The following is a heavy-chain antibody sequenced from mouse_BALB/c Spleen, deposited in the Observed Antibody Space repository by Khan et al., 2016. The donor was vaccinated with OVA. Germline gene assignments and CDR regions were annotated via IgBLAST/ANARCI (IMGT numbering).Heavy chain of an antibody. J-gene: IGHJ4*01. CDR2: INTNTGEP. V-gene: IGHV9-1*02. CDR1: GFTFTKYG. Sequence: QIQLVQSGPELKKPGETVQISCKASGFTFTKYGMNWVKQAPGKGLKWMGWINTNTGEPTFADDFKGRFAFSLETSASTAYLQINSLKNEDMATYFCARVGYNGTMDCWGQGTSVTVSS. CDR3: ARVGYNGTMDC. D-gene: IGHD2-14*01.